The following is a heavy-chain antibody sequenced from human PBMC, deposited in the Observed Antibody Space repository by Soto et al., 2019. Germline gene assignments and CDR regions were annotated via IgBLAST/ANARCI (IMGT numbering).Heavy chain of an antibody. J-gene: IGHJ4*02. CDR3: ARGYCRGGSCFRVFDY. CDR1: GGSISSYY. D-gene: IGHD2-15*01. Sequence: PSETLSLTCTVSGGSISSYYWSWIRQPPGKWLEWIGEINHSGSTNYNPSLKSRVTISVDTSKNQFSLKLSSVTAADTAVYYCARGYCRGGSCFRVFDYWGKGTLVTVSS. CDR2: INHSGST. V-gene: IGHV4-34*01.